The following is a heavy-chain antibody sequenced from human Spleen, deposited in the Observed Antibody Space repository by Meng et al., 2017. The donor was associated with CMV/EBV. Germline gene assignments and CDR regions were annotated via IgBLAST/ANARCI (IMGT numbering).Heavy chain of an antibody. CDR3: ARAYNVPGWFGP. CDR2: ISGSGSAI. J-gene: IGHJ5*02. CDR1: GFTFSSYA. D-gene: IGHD1-14*01. Sequence: GESLKISCAASGFTFSSYAMSWVRQAPGKGLEWLSYISGSGSAIYYANSVKGRFTISRDNAKNSLDLQMNGLRAEDTAVYFCARAYNVPGWFGPWGRGTQVTVSS. V-gene: IGHV3-48*04.